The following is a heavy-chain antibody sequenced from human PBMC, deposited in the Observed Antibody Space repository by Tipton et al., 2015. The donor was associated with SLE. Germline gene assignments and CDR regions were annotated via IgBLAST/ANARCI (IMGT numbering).Heavy chain of an antibody. J-gene: IGHJ4*02. CDR2: INHSGST. V-gene: IGHV4-34*01. CDR1: GGSFSGYY. Sequence: LRLSCAVYGGSFSGYYWSWIRQPPGKGLEWIGEINHSGSTNYNPSLKSRVTISVDTSKNQFSLKLSSVTAADTAVYYCARRRVPSTVTTRPFDYWGQGTLVTVSS. D-gene: IGHD4-17*01. CDR3: ARRRVPSTVTTRPFDY.